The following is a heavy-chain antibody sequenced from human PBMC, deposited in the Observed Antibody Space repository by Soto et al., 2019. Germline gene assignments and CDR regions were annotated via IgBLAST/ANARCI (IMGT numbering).Heavy chain of an antibody. CDR1: GFTFSTYH. V-gene: IGHV3-48*03. CDR2: IHSGGSRI. CDR3: ARDGSTVTTNYHYAMDV. Sequence: EVQLVESGGGLVQPGGSLILSCAASGFTFSTYHMNWVRQAPGKGVEWVSYIHSGGSRIYYADSVKGRFTISRDNAKNSLYLQMNSLRAEDTAVYYCARDGSTVTTNYHYAMDVWGKGTTVNVSS. J-gene: IGHJ6*04. D-gene: IGHD4-17*01.